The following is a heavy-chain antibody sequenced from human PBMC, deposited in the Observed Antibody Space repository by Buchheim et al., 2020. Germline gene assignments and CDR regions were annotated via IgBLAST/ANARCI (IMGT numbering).Heavy chain of an antibody. CDR3: ARDNVATYDY. Sequence: QVQLQESGPGLVKPSETLSLTCTVSGGSISNYYWSWIRQPPGKGLEWIAYIYYTGSANYNPSLKSRVTISVDMSKNQFSLKLTSVTAADTAVYYCARDNVATYDYWGQGTL. D-gene: IGHD5-12*01. CDR2: IYYTGSA. J-gene: IGHJ4*02. CDR1: GGSISNYY. V-gene: IGHV4-59*01.